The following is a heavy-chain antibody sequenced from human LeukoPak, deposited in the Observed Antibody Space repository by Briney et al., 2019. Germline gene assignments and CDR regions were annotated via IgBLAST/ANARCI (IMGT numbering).Heavy chain of an antibody. CDR1: GFXFSHYC. V-gene: IGHV3-74*01. Sequence: GGSLRLSCAASGFXFSHYCIYWVRQAPGKGLVWVSRINQDGSATSYADFVKGRFTISRDNAKNTLYLQMNSLRAEDTAVYYCGRDFRYGMDVWGQGTTVTVSS. CDR2: INQDGSAT. J-gene: IGHJ6*02. CDR3: GRDFRYGMDV.